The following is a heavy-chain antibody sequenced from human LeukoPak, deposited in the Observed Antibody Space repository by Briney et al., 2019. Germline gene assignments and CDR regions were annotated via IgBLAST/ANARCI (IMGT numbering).Heavy chain of an antibody. CDR1: GYSISSGYY. CDR3: ARVLVYYYGSGPFDY. V-gene: IGHV4-38-2*02. Sequence: PSETLSLTCTVSGYSISSGYYWGWIRQPPGKGLEWIGEINHSGSTNYNPSLKSRVTISVDTSKNQFSLKLSSVTAADTAVYYCARVLVYYYGSGPFDYWGQGTLVTVSS. J-gene: IGHJ4*02. CDR2: INHSGST. D-gene: IGHD3-10*01.